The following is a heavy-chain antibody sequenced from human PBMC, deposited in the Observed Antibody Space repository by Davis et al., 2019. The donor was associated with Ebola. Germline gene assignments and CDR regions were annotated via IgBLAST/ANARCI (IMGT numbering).Heavy chain of an antibody. D-gene: IGHD2-2*02. V-gene: IGHV3-15*07. J-gene: IGHJ4*02. Sequence: PGGSLRLSCAASGFAFSSYWMNWVRQAPGKGLEWVGRIQSKTDGGTTDHPAVVKGRFTISRDDSKNTLYLQMNGLKTEDSAMYYCTTTPLGYCSSVTCYNYFDYWGQGSLVTVSS. CDR1: GFAFSSYW. CDR2: IQSKTDGGTT. CDR3: TTTPLGYCSSVTCYNYFDY.